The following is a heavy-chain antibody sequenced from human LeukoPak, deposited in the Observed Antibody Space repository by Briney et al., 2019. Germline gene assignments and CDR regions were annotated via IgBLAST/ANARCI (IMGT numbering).Heavy chain of an antibody. CDR3: ARVGAATYYYDSSGYTPGYFDY. J-gene: IGHJ4*02. CDR1: GFTFRSYW. V-gene: IGHV3-7*01. D-gene: IGHD3-22*01. Sequence: PGGSLRLSCAASGFTFRSYWMSWVRQAPGKGLEWVANIKQDGSEKYYVDSVKGRFTISRDNANNSLYLQMNSLRAEDTAVYYCARVGAATYYYDSSGYTPGYFDYWGQGTLVTVSS. CDR2: IKQDGSEK.